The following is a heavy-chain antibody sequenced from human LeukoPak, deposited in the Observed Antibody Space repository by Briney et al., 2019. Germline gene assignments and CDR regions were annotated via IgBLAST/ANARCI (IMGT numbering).Heavy chain of an antibody. Sequence: GGSLRLSCAASGFTFSNFARIWVAQAPGGGLWWVSPIRSGGGGTLYADSVKGRFTISRDNSKNTLFLQMNNMRAEDTAVYYCARDPNGDYVGAFEMWGPGTKVTVS. CDR3: ARDPNGDYVGAFEM. V-gene: IGHV3-23*01. D-gene: IGHD4-17*01. J-gene: IGHJ3*02. CDR1: GFTFSNFA. CDR2: IRSGGGGT.